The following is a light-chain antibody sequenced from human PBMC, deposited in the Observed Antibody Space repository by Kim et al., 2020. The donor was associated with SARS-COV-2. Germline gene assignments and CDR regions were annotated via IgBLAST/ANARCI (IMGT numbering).Light chain of an antibody. CDR2: SDT. V-gene: IGLV3-21*04. CDR1: NIGRKC. Sequence: PVRTAAFSCGANNIGRKCLHWYQQPPGRAPAIVIYSDTVRPSNIPDRFSASNSGHTATLTISRVEAVDEADYYCQVWDGTSGHWVFGGGTQLTVL. CDR3: QVWDGTSGHWV. J-gene: IGLJ3*02.